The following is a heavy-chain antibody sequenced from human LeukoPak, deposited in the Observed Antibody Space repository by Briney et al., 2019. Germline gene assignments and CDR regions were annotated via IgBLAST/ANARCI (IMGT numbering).Heavy chain of an antibody. J-gene: IGHJ5*02. D-gene: IGHD3-3*01. CDR1: VGSLSSYY. CDR3: ARSYYDFWSGYSNWFDP. CDR2: IYTSGST. Sequence: PSETLSLTCTVSVGSLSSYYWSWIRQPARKGLEWIGRIYTSGSTNYNPSLKSRVTISVDKSKNQFSLKLSSVTAADTAVYYCARSYYDFWSGYSNWFDPWGQGTLVTVSS. V-gene: IGHV4-4*07.